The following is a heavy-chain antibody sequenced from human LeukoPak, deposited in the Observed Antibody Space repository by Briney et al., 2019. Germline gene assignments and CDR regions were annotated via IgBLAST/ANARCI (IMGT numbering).Heavy chain of an antibody. CDR3: ARDRYDFWSGYPPDYYYYGMDV. J-gene: IGHJ6*02. CDR2: IYSGGST. CDR1: GFTVSSNY. Sequence: GGSLRLSCAASGFTVSSNYMSWVRQAPGKGLEWVSVIYSGGSTYYADSVKGRFTISRDNSKNTPYLQMNSLRAEDTAVYYCARDRYDFWSGYPPDYYYYGMDVWGQGTTVTVSS. V-gene: IGHV3-53*01. D-gene: IGHD3-3*01.